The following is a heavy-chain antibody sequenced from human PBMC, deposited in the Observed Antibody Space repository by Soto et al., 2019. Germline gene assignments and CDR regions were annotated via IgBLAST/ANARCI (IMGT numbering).Heavy chain of an antibody. D-gene: IGHD6-19*01. J-gene: IGHJ2*01. CDR2: INAGNGNT. V-gene: IGHV1-3*01. CDR1: GYTFTSYA. Sequence: ASVKVSCKASGYTFTSYAMHGVRQAPGRRLEWMGWINAGNGNTKYSQKFQGRVTITRDTSASTAYMELSSLRSEDTAVYYCARELYSSGWERPARYFDLCGRGTLVTVSS. CDR3: ARELYSSGWERPARYFDL.